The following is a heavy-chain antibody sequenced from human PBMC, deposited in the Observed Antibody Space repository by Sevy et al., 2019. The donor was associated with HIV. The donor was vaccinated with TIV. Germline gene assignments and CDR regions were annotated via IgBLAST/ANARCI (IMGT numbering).Heavy chain of an antibody. D-gene: IGHD3-22*01. CDR2: TNHSGST. Sequence: SETLSLTCAVYGGSFSGYYWSWIRRPPGKGLEWIGETNHSGSTNDNPSLKSRVTISVDTSKNQFSLKLSSVTAADTAVYYCATGGYYDSSGYPFDYWGQGTLVTVSS. J-gene: IGHJ4*02. V-gene: IGHV4-34*01. CDR3: ATGGYYDSSGYPFDY. CDR1: GGSFSGYY.